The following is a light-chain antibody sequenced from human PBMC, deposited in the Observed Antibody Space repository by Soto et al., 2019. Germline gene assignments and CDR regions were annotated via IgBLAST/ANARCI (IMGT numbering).Light chain of an antibody. Sequence: ETVLTQSPATLSLSPGERATLSCRASESVSNSLAWYQHKPGQAPRLPSRFSGSGSGTEFTLTISSLQPDDFATYYCQHYNSYGTFGQGTKVDIK. V-gene: IGKV3-11*01. J-gene: IGKJ1*01. CDR1: ESVSNS. CDR3: QHYNSYGT.